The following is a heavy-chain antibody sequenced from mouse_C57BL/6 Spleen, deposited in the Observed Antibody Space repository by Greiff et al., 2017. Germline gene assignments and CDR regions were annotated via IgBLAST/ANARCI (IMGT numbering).Heavy chain of an antibody. Sequence: QVQLQQSGAELVKPGASVKISCKASGYAFSRYWMNWVKQRPGKGLEWIGQIYPGDGDTNYNGKFKGKATLTADKSSSTAYMQLSSLTSEASAVYFCARGGPKGFAYGGQGTLVTVSA. CDR1: GYAFSRYW. CDR3: ARGGPKGFAY. V-gene: IGHV1-80*01. CDR2: IYPGDGDT. D-gene: IGHD3-3*01. J-gene: IGHJ3*01.